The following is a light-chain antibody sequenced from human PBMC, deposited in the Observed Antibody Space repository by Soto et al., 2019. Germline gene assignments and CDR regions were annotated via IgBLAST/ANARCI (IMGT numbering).Light chain of an antibody. Sequence: DIQMTQSPSSLSASVGDRVTLTCRASQGISNHLAWYQQKPGKVPKLLIYAASTLQSGVPSRFSGSGSGTDFTLTISSLQPEDVATYYCQKYNSAPLFAFGPGTKVEIK. CDR1: QGISNH. V-gene: IGKV1-27*01. J-gene: IGKJ3*01. CDR3: QKYNSAPLFA. CDR2: AAS.